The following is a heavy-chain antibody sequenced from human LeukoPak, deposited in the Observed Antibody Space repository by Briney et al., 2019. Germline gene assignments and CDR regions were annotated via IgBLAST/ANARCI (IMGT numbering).Heavy chain of an antibody. D-gene: IGHD1-26*01. V-gene: IGHV1-2*02. Sequence: ASVKVSSMAYGPALTDSTISCGSPTPGEGLEWMGWINPNSGGTNYAQKFQGRVTMTRDTSIRTAYMELSSLRSDDTAMYYCTRALGSDYWGQGTLVTVSS. J-gene: IGHJ4*02. CDR2: INPNSGGT. CDR3: TRALGSDY. CDR1: GPALTDST.